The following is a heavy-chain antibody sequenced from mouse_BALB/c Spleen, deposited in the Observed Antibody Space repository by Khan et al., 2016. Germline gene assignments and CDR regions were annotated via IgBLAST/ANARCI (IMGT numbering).Heavy chain of an antibody. CDR2: IAPVTGGT. CDR1: GYSFTSYY. V-gene: IGHV1S135*01. J-gene: IGHJ3*01. CDR3: ARHGGSAGFAY. D-gene: IGHD1-1*02. Sequence: VQLPQSGPELMKPGASVKISCKASGYSFTSYYIHWVKQSHGKSLEWIGYIAPVTGGTSYNQKFKGKATLTVDKSSSTAYMHLSSLTYEDATGYNCARHGGSAGFAYWGQGTLGTVAA.